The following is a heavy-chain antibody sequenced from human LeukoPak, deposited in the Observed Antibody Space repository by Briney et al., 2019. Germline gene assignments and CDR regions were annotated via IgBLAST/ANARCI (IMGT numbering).Heavy chain of an antibody. J-gene: IGHJ3*02. CDR2: INSSGGST. CDR1: GYTFTSYY. CDR3: ARDGSPVAEPPCDAFDI. Sequence: ASVKVSCKASGYTFTSYYMHWVRQAPGQGLEWMGIINSSGGSTSYAQKFQGRVTMTRDTSTSTVYMELSSLRSEDTAVYYCARDGSPVAEPPCDAFDIWGQGTMVTVSS. D-gene: IGHD4-23*01. V-gene: IGHV1-46*01.